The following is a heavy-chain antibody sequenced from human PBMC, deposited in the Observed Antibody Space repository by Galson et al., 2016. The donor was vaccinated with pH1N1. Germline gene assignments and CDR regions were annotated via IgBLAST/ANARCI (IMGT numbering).Heavy chain of an antibody. V-gene: IGHV4-38-2*01. CDR2: FYDSGSTT. CDR1: GDSITSGYY. Sequence: SETLSLTCAVSGDSITSGYYWGWIRQAPGRGLEWIGSFYDSGSTTYYKSSLKSRVAISVDTSKNQFSLGLSSMTASDTAVYYCAKMARTSGPDPEYYFDFWGQGTLVTVSS. J-gene: IGHJ4*02. CDR3: AKMARTSGPDPEYYFDF. D-gene: IGHD1-1*01.